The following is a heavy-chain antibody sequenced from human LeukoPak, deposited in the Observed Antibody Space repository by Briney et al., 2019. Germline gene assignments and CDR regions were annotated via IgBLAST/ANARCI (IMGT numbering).Heavy chain of an antibody. V-gene: IGHV3-23*01. Sequence: PGGSLRLSCAASGFTFSNYAMSWVRQAPGKGLEWVSGISANGGHTYYTDFVKGRFNISRDISKNTLYLQMNSLRAEDTAVYYCAKDRYYDLNYFDSWGQGTLVTVSS. CDR2: ISANGGHT. J-gene: IGHJ4*02. CDR1: GFTFSNYA. CDR3: AKDRYYDLNYFDS. D-gene: IGHD1-26*01.